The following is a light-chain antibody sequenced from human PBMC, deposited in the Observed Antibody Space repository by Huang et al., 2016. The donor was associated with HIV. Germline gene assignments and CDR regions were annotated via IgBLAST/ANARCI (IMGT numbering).Light chain of an antibody. CDR3: MQALQTPT. CDR1: QSLLHSDGYYY. V-gene: IGKV2-28*01. Sequence: DVVMTQSPLSLPVTPGQPASISCRSSQSLLHSDGYYYLDWYLQKTGQSPQLLIYLGYNGDSVGPDRFSGSGSGTEFILKSNRVEAEDVGVYYCMQALQTPTCGQGTRVEIK. J-gene: IGKJ1*01. CDR2: LGY.